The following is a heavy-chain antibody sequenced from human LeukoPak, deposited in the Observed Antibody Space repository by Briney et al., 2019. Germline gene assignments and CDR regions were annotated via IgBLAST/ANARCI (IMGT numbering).Heavy chain of an antibody. CDR1: GFSFSRYA. V-gene: IGHV3-49*04. Sequence: GRSLRLSCAASGFSFSRYAMHWVRQAPGKGLEWVGFIRSKIYGGTPEYAASVRGRFTISRDDSKGVAYLQMNSLKTEDTAVYYCTRDQTPYYWGQGTLVTVSS. CDR3: TRDQTPYY. CDR2: IRSKIYGGTP. J-gene: IGHJ4*02.